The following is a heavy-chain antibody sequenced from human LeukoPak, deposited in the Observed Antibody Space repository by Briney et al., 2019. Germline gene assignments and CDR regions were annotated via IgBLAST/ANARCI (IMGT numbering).Heavy chain of an antibody. CDR2: IYYIGST. J-gene: IGHJ6*03. D-gene: IGHD3-16*02. Sequence: SESLSLTCTVSGGSISSSSYYWGWLRQPPGKGLEWIGNIYYIGSTYYNLSLKSRVTISVYTSKNQFSLNLSSVTAADTAVYYCARHIGGRYYYYYMDVWGKGTTVTISS. CDR1: GGSISSSSYY. CDR3: ARHIGGRYYYYYMDV. V-gene: IGHV4-39*01.